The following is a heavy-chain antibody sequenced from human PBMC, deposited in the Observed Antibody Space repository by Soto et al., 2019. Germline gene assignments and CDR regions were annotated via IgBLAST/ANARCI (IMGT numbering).Heavy chain of an antibody. V-gene: IGHV1-3*01. CDR1: GYTFTSYA. CDR3: AREYDSSGYYPSFYH. J-gene: IGHJ4*02. D-gene: IGHD3-22*01. CDR2: INAGNGNT. Sequence: ASVKVSCKASGYTFTSYAMHWVRQAPGQRLEWMGWINAGNGNTKYSQKFQGRVTTTRDTSASTAYMELSSLRSEDTAVYYCAREYDSSGYYPSFYHWGQGTLVTVSS.